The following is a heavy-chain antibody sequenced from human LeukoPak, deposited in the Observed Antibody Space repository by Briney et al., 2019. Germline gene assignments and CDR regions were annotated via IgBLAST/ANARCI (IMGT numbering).Heavy chain of an antibody. CDR1: GDSVSSNSAA. D-gene: IGHD3-10*01. CDR3: AAASSGSSNYYFDY. J-gene: IGHJ4*02. Sequence: SQTLSLTCAISGDSVSSNSAAWHWVRQSPSRGLEWLGRTYYRSRWYNDYAVSVKSRITINADTSKNQFSLQMNSVTPEDTAVYYCAAASSGSSNYYFDYWGQGTLVTVSS. V-gene: IGHV6-1*01. CDR2: TYYRSRWYN.